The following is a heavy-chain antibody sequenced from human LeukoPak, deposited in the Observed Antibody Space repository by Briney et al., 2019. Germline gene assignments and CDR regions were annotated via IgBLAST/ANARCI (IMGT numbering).Heavy chain of an antibody. V-gene: IGHV3-23*01. D-gene: IGHD3-22*01. J-gene: IGHJ4*02. Sequence: GGTLRLSCAASGFTFSSYGMSWVRQAPGKGLEWVSAISGSGGSTYYADSVKGRFTISRDNSKNTLYLQMNSLRAEDTAVYYCAKDGLRAYYYDSSGYQIDYWGQGTLVTVSS. CDR1: GFTFSSYG. CDR3: AKDGLRAYYYDSSGYQIDY. CDR2: ISGSGGST.